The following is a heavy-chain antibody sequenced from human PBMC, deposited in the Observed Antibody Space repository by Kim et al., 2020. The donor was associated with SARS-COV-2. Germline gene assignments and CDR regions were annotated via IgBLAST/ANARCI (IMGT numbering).Heavy chain of an antibody. CDR1: GFSISPYY. Sequence: GGSLRLSCTASGFSISPYYMDWVRQAPGKGLVWVARINSDGINTYYADSVKGRFTISRDNAKNTFFLQMSGLRVDDTGLYYCAADFSYASGPWGQGTQVT. V-gene: IGHV3-74*01. D-gene: IGHD3-10*01. CDR3: AADFSYASGP. CDR2: INSDGINT. J-gene: IGHJ1*01.